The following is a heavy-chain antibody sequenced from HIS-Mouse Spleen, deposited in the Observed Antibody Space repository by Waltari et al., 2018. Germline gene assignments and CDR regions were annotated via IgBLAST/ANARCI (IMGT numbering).Heavy chain of an antibody. CDR1: GGSISSSSYY. CDR2: IYYSGST. D-gene: IGHD6-6*01. J-gene: IGHJ4*02. V-gene: IGHV4-39*07. CDR3: ARESSSFDY. Sequence: QLQLQESGPGLVKPSETLSLTCTVPGGSISSSSYYGGWIRQPPGKGLEWIGSIYYSGSTYYNPSLKSRVTISVDTSKNQFSLKLSSVTAADTAVYYCARESSSFDYWGQGTLVTVSS.